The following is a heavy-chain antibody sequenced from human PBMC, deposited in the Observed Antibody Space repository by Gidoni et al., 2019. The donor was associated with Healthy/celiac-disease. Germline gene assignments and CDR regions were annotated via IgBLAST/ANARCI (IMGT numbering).Heavy chain of an antibody. Sequence: QVQLVEYGGGVVQPGRSLRLSGAASGFTFSSYAMHWVRQAPGKGLEWVAVISYDGSNKYYADSVKGRFTISRDNSKNTLYLQMNSLRAEDTAVYYCARGRDYGDYANYFDYWGQGTLVTVSS. D-gene: IGHD4-17*01. V-gene: IGHV3-30*04. J-gene: IGHJ4*02. CDR3: ARGRDYGDYANYFDY. CDR1: GFTFSSYA. CDR2: ISYDGSNK.